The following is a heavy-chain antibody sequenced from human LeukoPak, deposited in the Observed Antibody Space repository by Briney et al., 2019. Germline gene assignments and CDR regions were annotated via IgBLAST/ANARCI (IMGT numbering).Heavy chain of an antibody. J-gene: IGHJ6*02. V-gene: IGHV4-59*01. CDR3: ARGETYGGNSGHYYYGMDV. Sequence: SETLSLTCTVSGGSISSYYWSWIRQPPGKGLEWIGYIYYSGSTNYNPSLKSRVTMSVDTSKNQFSLKLSSVTAADTAVYYCARGETYGGNSGHYYYGMDVWGQGTTVTVSS. CDR2: IYYSGST. CDR1: GGSISSYY. D-gene: IGHD4-23*01.